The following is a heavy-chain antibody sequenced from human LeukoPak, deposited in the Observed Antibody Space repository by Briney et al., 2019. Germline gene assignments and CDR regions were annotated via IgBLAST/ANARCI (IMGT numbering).Heavy chain of an antibody. J-gene: IGHJ4*02. CDR1: GYSISSGFY. CDR2: INHSGST. CDR3: ARLYGSGAD. V-gene: IGHV4-38-2*02. Sequence: SETLSLTCTVSGYSISSGFYWGWIRQPPGKGLEWIGEINHSGSTNYNPSLKSRVTISVDTSKNQFSLKLSSVTAADTAVYYCARLYGSGADWGQGTLVTVSS. D-gene: IGHD3-10*01.